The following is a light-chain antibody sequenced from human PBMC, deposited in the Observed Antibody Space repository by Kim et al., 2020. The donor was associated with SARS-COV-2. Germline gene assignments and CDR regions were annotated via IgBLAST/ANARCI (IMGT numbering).Light chain of an antibody. Sequence: VSVSPGQTASITCSGDKLGDKYACWYQQKPGQSPVLVIYQDSKRPSGIPERFSGSNSGNTATLTISGTQAMDEADYYCQAWDSSLFGGGTQLTVL. CDR3: QAWDSSL. CDR1: KLGDKY. V-gene: IGLV3-1*01. J-gene: IGLJ2*01. CDR2: QDS.